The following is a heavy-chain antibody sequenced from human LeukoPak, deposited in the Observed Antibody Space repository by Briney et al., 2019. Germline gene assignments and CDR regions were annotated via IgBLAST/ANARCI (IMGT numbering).Heavy chain of an antibody. V-gene: IGHV3-33*01. CDR3: ARLSGSYLDY. CDR1: GFIFSSNG. J-gene: IGHJ4*02. D-gene: IGHD1-26*01. CDR2: IWYDGSKK. Sequence: GGSLRLSCAASGFIFSSNGMHWVRQAPGKGPEWVALIWYDGSKKYYADSVMGRFTASRDNSKNMVYLQMNSLRAEDTAVYYCARLSGSYLDYWGQGTLVTVSS.